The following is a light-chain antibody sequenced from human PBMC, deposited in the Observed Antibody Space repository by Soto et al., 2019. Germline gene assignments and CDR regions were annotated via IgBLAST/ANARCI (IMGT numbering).Light chain of an antibody. V-gene: IGLV2-14*01. CDR2: DVS. CDR3: SSYKLSSFPYV. Sequence: QSALTQPASVSGSPGQSITISCTGTSSDVGGYNYVSWYQQHPGKAPKLMIYDVSNQPSGVSNRFSGSKSGNTASLTISGLQAEDEADYYCSSYKLSSFPYVFGTGTKVPV. CDR1: SSDVGGYNY. J-gene: IGLJ1*01.